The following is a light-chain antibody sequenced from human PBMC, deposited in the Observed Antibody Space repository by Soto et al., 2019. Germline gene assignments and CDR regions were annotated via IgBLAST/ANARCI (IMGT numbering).Light chain of an antibody. V-gene: IGKV3-20*01. J-gene: IGKJ1*01. Sequence: VMTQSPDTLSASPGERVSLSCRASQSVSSNLAWYQQKPGQAPRLLIYGASSRATGIPDRFSGSGSGTDFTLTISRLEPEDFAVYYCQQYVTSPEWTFGQGTKVDIK. CDR3: QQYVTSPEWT. CDR1: QSVSSN. CDR2: GAS.